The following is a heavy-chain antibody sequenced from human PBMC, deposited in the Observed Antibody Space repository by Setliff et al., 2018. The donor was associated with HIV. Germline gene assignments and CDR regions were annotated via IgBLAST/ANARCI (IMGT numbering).Heavy chain of an antibody. V-gene: IGHV4-38-2*01. CDR1: GYSISSGYY. Sequence: PSETLSLTCAVSGYSISSGYYWGWIRQPPGKGLEWIGTIYHSGSTYYNPSLKSRVTISVDTSQNQFSLKLNSVTAADTAVYYCARRGIAAAGSDSWGQGTLVTVS. CDR3: ARRGIAAAGSDS. J-gene: IGHJ4*02. CDR2: IYHSGST. D-gene: IGHD6-13*01.